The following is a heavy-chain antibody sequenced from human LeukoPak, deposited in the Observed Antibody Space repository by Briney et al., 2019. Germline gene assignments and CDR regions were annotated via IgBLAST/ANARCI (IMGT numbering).Heavy chain of an antibody. J-gene: IGHJ4*02. CDR2: IRYDGSNK. CDR3: AKDLDY. V-gene: IGHV3-30*02. Sequence: KGLEWVAFIRYDGSNKYYADSVKGRFTISRDNSKNTLYLQMNSLRAEDTAVYYCAKDLDYWGQGTLVTVSS.